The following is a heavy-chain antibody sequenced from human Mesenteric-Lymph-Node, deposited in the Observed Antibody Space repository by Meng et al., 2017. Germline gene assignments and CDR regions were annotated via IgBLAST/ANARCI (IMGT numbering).Heavy chain of an antibody. J-gene: IGHJ4*01. CDR2: IYYSGST. D-gene: IGHD3-22*01. Sequence: QAQLQELGPGLVKPSQTPSLTCTFHGGSISSGGHSWSWIRQHPGKGLEWIAYIYYSGSTYYNPSLKSRVILSVDTSKNQFSLKLSSVTAADTAVYYCARVDSSGYFLGYWGQGTLVTVSS. CDR3: ARVDSSGYFLGY. CDR1: GGSISSGGHS. V-gene: IGHV4-31*03.